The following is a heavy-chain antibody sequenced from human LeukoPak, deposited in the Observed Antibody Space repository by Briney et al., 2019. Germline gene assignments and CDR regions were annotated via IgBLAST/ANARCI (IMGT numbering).Heavy chain of an antibody. CDR3: AKDTSFGYYDFWSGYSDY. J-gene: IGHJ4*02. CDR1: GFTLSSYG. D-gene: IGHD3-3*01. V-gene: IGHV3-23*01. Sequence: GGSLRLSCAASGFTLSSYGMSWVRQAPGEGLEWVSAISGSGGSTYYADSVKGRFTISRDNSRNTLYLQMNSLRAEDTAVYYCAKDTSFGYYDFWSGYSDYWGQGTLVTVSS. CDR2: ISGSGGST.